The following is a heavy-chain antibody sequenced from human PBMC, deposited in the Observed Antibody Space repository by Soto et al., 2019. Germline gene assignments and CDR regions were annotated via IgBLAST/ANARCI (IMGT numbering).Heavy chain of an antibody. J-gene: IGHJ3*02. CDR3: ATSTWYAFDI. CDR2: ISGSSDFL. CDR1: GCSFSNSI. V-gene: IGHV3-21*01. Sequence: EGSLRGYCVDFGCSFSNSIINWVRQAPGQGLEWVSSISGSSDFLYYADSVKGRFTISRDTATNSLYLQMNSLRAEDTAVYYCATSTWYAFDIWGQGTMVTV. D-gene: IGHD6-13*01.